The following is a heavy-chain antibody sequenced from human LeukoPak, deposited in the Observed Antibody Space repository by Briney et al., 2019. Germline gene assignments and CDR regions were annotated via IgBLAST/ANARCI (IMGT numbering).Heavy chain of an antibody. Sequence: ASVKVSCKASGYTFTSYGISWVRQAPGQGLEWMGWISAYNGNTNYAQKLQGRVTMTTDTSTSTAYMELRSLRSDDTAVYYCARDCINYYGSGSYYPTSYYYYYMDVWGKGTTVTVSS. J-gene: IGHJ6*03. CDR1: GYTFTSYG. CDR2: ISAYNGNT. CDR3: ARDCINYYGSGSYYPTSYYYYYMDV. V-gene: IGHV1-18*01. D-gene: IGHD3-10*01.